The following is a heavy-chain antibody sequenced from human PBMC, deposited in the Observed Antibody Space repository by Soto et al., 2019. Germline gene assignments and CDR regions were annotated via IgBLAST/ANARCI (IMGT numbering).Heavy chain of an antibody. J-gene: IGHJ2*01. Sequence: EVQLVESGGGLIQPGGSLRLSCAASGFTVTNKYMTWVRQAPGKGLEWVSVIYSGGSTSYADSVKGRFTISRDNSKHILYLQMHSLIAEDTAVYYCARVDYGDYGWYFDLWGRGTLVTVSS. CDR3: ARVDYGDYGWYFDL. CDR2: IYSGGST. CDR1: GFTVTNKY. V-gene: IGHV3-53*01. D-gene: IGHD4-17*01.